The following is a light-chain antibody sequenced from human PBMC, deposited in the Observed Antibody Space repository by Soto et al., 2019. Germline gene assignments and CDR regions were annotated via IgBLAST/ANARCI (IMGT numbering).Light chain of an antibody. J-gene: IGLJ2*01. V-gene: IGLV2-8*01. CDR2: DVT. CDR3: MSYAGGNSVT. Sequence: QSALTQPPSASGSLGLSVTLSCSGTDNDVGRYDYVSWYQQHPGKAPKLLIYDVTKRPSGVPDRFSASKSGNSASLTVSGLQDEDEADYYCMSYAGGNSVTFGGGTKLTVL. CDR1: DNDVGRYDY.